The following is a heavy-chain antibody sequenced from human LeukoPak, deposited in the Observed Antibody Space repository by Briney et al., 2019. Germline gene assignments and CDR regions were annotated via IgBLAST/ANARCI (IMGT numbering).Heavy chain of an antibody. V-gene: IGHV3-33*01. CDR2: IWYDGSNK. CDR3: ARPGMGSSGWYDYYYYYGMDV. Sequence: GGSLRLSCAASGFTFSNFGFHWVRQAPGKGLEWVAVIWYDGSNKYYADSVKGRFTISRDNSKNMLYLQMNSLRAEDTAVYYCARPGMGSSGWYDYYYYYGMDVWGQGTTVTVSS. CDR1: GFTFSNFG. D-gene: IGHD6-19*01. J-gene: IGHJ6*02.